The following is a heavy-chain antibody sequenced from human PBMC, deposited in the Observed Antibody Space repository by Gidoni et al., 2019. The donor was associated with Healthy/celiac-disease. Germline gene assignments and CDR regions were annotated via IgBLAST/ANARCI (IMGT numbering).Heavy chain of an antibody. D-gene: IGHD3-10*01. CDR1: GSTFTGYY. CDR3: ARDLELWFGETGFDP. CDR2: INPNSGGT. J-gene: IGHJ5*02. Sequence: QVQLLQSGAEVKKPGASVKVSCKASGSTFTGYYMHWVRQAPGQRFEWMGWINPNSGGTNYAQKFQGRVTMTRDTSISTAYMELSRLRSDDTAVYYCARDLELWFGETGFDPWGQGTLVTVSS. V-gene: IGHV1-2*02.